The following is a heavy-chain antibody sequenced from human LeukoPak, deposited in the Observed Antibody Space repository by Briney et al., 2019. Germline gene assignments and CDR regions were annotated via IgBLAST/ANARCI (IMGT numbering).Heavy chain of an antibody. Sequence: PGGSLRLSFAASGFTFSSYSMNWVRQAPGKGLEWVSAISGSGGSRYYADSVKGRFTISRDNSKNTLYLQMNSLRAEDTAVYYCAKGGGRKDRPFDYWGQGTLVTVSS. CDR1: GFTFSSYS. V-gene: IGHV3-23*01. J-gene: IGHJ4*02. CDR3: AKGGGRKDRPFDY. CDR2: ISGSGGSR. D-gene: IGHD1-26*01.